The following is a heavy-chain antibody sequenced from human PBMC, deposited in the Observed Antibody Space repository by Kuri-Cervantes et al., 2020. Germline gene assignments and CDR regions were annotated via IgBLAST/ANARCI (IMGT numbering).Heavy chain of an antibody. Sequence: ESLKISCTVSGGSISSGAYYWTWIRQHPGKGLEWIGYIYYSGSTNYNPSLKSRVTISVDTSKNQFSLKLSSVTAADPAVYYCAVGAGHNWFDPWGQGTLVTVSS. CDR3: AVGAGHNWFDP. J-gene: IGHJ5*02. V-gene: IGHV4-61*08. CDR1: GGSISSGAYY. CDR2: IYYSGST. D-gene: IGHD3-16*01.